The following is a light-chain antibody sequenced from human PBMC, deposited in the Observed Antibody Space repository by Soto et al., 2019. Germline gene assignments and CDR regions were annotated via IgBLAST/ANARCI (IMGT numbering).Light chain of an antibody. CDR1: QDIGTY. CDR2: DAS. J-gene: IGKJ1*01. CDR3: HQYNSYRA. V-gene: IGKV1-8*01. Sequence: AIQMTQSPSFFSAYPGDRVSIPCRATQDIGTYLAWYQQIPGKAPKLLIYDASSLESGVPSRFSGSGSGTEFTLTISSLQPDDFATYYCHQYNSYRAFGQGTKVDIK.